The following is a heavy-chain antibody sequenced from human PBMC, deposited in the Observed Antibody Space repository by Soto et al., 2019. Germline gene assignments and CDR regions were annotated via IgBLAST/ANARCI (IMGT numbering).Heavy chain of an antibody. CDR1: GGTFSSYT. D-gene: IGHD3-10*01. CDR3: ASAEYGSGSYRYYYYYTDV. V-gene: IGHV1-69*02. J-gene: IGHJ6*03. CDR2: IIPILGIA. Sequence: QVQLVQSGAEVKKPGSSVKVSCKASGGTFSSYTISWVRQAPGQGLEWMGRIIPILGIANYAQKFQGRVTITADKSTSTAYMELSSLRSEDTAVYYCASAEYGSGSYRYYYYYTDVWGKGTTVTVSS.